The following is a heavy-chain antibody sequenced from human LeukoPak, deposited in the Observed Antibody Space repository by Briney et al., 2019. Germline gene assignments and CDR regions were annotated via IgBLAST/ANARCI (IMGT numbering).Heavy chain of an antibody. V-gene: IGHV3-21*01. CDR1: GFTFSSYS. CDR2: ISATSSYI. J-gene: IGHJ3*01. D-gene: IGHD2-2*01. CDR3: ARDPCISTSCHRPMSDAFGV. Sequence: GGSLRLSCAASGFTFSSYSMNWVRQTPGKGLEWVSSISATSSYIYYADSARGRFTISRDNAKNSLYLQMNSLRAEDTAVYYCARDPCISTSCHRPMSDAFGVWGQGTMVTVSS.